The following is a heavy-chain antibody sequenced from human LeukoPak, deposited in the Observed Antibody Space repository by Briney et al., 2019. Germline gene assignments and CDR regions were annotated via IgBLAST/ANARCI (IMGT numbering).Heavy chain of an antibody. CDR2: IYSGGST. Sequence: GGSLRLSCAASGFTVSSNYMSWVRQAPGKGLEWVSVIYSGGSTYYADSVKGRFTISRDNSKNTLYLQMNSLRAEDTAVYYCRSGYYKDSPRDSYFDYWGQGTLVTVSS. V-gene: IGHV3-53*01. CDR1: GFTVSSNY. J-gene: IGHJ4*02. D-gene: IGHD3-3*01. CDR3: RSGYYKDSPRDSYFDY.